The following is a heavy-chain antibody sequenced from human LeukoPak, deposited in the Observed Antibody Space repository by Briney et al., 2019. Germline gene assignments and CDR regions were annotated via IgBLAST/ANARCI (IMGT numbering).Heavy chain of an antibody. J-gene: IGHJ4*02. CDR2: INPNSGGT. CDR3: ARRIAAAGHFDY. V-gene: IGHV1-2*06. D-gene: IGHD6-13*01. Sequence: ASVNVSCKASGYTFTGYYLYWVRQAPGQGLEWMGRINPNSGGTNYAQKFQGRVTMTRDTSISTAYMELSSLRSDDTAVFYWARRIAAAGHFDYWGQGTLVTVSS. CDR1: GYTFTGYY.